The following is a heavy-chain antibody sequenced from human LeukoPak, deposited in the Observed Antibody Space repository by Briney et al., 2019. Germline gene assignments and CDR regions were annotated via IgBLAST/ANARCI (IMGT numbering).Heavy chain of an antibody. J-gene: IGHJ4*02. CDR3: VSFYETY. Sequence: QTGGSLRLSCAASGNYWMHWVRQAPGKGLVWVSHINSDGSGTSYADSVKGRFTISKDNAKNTVYLQMNSLRAEDTAVYYCVSFYETYWGRGTLVTVSS. V-gene: IGHV3-74*01. CDR2: INSDGSGT. CDR1: GNYW. D-gene: IGHD2/OR15-2a*01.